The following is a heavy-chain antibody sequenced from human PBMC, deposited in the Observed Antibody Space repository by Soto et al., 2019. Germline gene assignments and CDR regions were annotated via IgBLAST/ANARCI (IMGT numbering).Heavy chain of an antibody. CDR1: GDSVSSGSYY. V-gene: IGHV4-61*01. Sequence: QVQLQESGPGLVKPSETLSLTCTVSGDSVSSGSYYWSWIRQPPGKGLEWIGSIYYSGTTNYNPSLKSRVTISLNTSKNQFSLKLSSVTAADTAVYYCARARCSSTSCYTGYYYGMDVWGRGTTVTVSS. D-gene: IGHD2-2*02. CDR2: IYYSGTT. J-gene: IGHJ6*02. CDR3: ARARCSSTSCYTGYYYGMDV.